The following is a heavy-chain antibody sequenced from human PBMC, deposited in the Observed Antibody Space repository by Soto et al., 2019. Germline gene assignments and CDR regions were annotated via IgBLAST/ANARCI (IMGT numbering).Heavy chain of an antibody. Sequence: EVQLVESGGGLVQPGGSLRLSCAASGFTFSSYDMQWVRQATGKGLEWVSAIGTAGDTYYPGSVKGRFTISRENAKNSLYLQMNSPRAGDTAVYYCARSPPGGYHYYYGRDFWGQGTTVTVSS. V-gene: IGHV3-13*04. D-gene: IGHD3-22*01. CDR1: GFTFSSYD. CDR3: ARSPPGGYHYYYGRDF. CDR2: IGTAGDT. J-gene: IGHJ6*02.